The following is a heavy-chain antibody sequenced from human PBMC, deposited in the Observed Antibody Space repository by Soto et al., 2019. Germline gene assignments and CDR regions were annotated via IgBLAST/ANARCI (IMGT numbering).Heavy chain of an antibody. CDR2: IKQDGSEK. CDR1: GFTFSSYW. CDR3: ETWVNYYGSAKKDV. D-gene: IGHD3-10*01. J-gene: IGHJ6*02. V-gene: IGHV3-7*01. Sequence: EVQLVESGGGLVQPGGSLRLSCAASGFTFSSYWMNWVRQAPGKGLEWVANIKQDGSEKNYVDSVKGRFTISRDNAKNSLYLQMNSLRVDDTAMYYCETWVNYYGSAKKDVWGQGTTVTVSS.